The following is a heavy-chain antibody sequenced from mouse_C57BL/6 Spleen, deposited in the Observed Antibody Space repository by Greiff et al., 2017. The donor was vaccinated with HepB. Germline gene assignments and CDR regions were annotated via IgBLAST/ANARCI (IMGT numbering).Heavy chain of an antibody. CDR2: IVPETGGT. J-gene: IGHJ4*01. CDR1: GYTFTDYE. V-gene: IGHV1-15*01. Sequence: QVQLQQSGAELVRPGASVTLSCKASGYTFTDYEMHGVKQTPVHGLEWIGAIVPETGGTAYNKKFKGKAILIADKSSSTAYMELRSLTSEDSAVYYCTRRGRLRRAMDYWGQGTSVTVSS. CDR3: TRRGRLRRAMDY. D-gene: IGHD2-4*01.